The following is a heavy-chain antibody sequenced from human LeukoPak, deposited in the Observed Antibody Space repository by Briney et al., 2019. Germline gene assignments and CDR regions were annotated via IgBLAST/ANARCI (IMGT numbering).Heavy chain of an antibody. CDR2: ISYSGRT. D-gene: IGHD6-6*01. CDR3: VRETSSLAHY. CDR1: GGSMSSGDYY. Sequence: SETLSLTCTVSGGSMSSGDYYWAWVRQPPGKGLEWIGSISYSGRTFYKPSLTSRVAISIDASKSQFSLRLSSVTAADTAVYYCVRETSSLAHYWGQGTLVTVSS. J-gene: IGHJ4*02. V-gene: IGHV4-39*07.